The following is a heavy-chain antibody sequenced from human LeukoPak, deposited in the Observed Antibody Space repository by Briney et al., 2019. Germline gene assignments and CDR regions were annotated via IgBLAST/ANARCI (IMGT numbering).Heavy chain of an antibody. CDR1: GFTFSSYA. Sequence: GGSLRLSCAASGFTFSSYAMSWVRQAPGKGLEWVSAISGSGGSTYYADSVKGRFTISRDNSKNTLYLQMNSLRAEDTAVYYCAKRASGSGTSLYYFDYWGKGTLVTVSS. J-gene: IGHJ4*02. V-gene: IGHV3-23*01. CDR2: ISGSGGST. D-gene: IGHD3-10*01. CDR3: AKRASGSGTSLYYFDY.